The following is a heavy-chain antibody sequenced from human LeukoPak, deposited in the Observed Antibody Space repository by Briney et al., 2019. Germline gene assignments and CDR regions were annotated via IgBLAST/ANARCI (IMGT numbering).Heavy chain of an antibody. J-gene: IGHJ4*02. Sequence: SETLSLTCAVYGGSFSGYYWSWIRQPPGRGLEWIGEINHSGSTNYNPSLKSRVTISVDTSKNHFSLKLSSVTAADTAVYYCARDSFSTIALYYWGQGTLVTVSS. CDR3: ARDSFSTIALYY. CDR2: INHSGST. CDR1: GGSFSGYY. V-gene: IGHV4-34*01. D-gene: IGHD2/OR15-2a*01.